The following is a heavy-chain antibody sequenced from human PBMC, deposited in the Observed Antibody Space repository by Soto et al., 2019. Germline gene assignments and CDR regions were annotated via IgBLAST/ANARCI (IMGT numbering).Heavy chain of an antibody. V-gene: IGHV3-23*01. CDR1: GFSFSTHA. D-gene: IGHD3-22*01. Sequence: GVSLILSCVASGFSFSTHAMTWVRQAPGKGLEWVSVISAVIVNTDHAESVKGRFTVSRDNSKNTLYLQMNSLRAEDAAVYYCAREVWGYDSRGFDAFDIWGQGTMVTV. CDR2: ISAVIVNT. J-gene: IGHJ3*02. CDR3: AREVWGYDSRGFDAFDI.